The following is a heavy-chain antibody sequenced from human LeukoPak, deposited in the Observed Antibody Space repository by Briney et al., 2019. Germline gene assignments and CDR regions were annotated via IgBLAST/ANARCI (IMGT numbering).Heavy chain of an antibody. Sequence: GGSLRLSCAASGFTVSTNYMTWVRQAPGKGLEWVSVIYSGGSTYYANSVKGRFTISRDNSKNTLYLQMNSLRAEDTAVYYCARWFANSFGYWGQGTLVTVSS. CDR2: IYSGGST. V-gene: IGHV3-53*01. D-gene: IGHD3-10*01. J-gene: IGHJ4*02. CDR1: GFTVSTNY. CDR3: ARWFANSFGY.